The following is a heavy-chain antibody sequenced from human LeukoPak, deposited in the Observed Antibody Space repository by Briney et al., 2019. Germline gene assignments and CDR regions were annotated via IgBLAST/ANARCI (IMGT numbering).Heavy chain of an antibody. CDR1: GFTFSSYG. Sequence: PGGSLRLSCAASGFTFSSYGMHWVRQAPGKGLEWVAFIRYDGGNKYYADSVKGRFTISRDNSKNTLYLQMNSLRAEDTAVYYCAKDSYYYDSSGYFLDYWGQGTLVTVSS. V-gene: IGHV3-30*02. D-gene: IGHD3-22*01. CDR3: AKDSYYYDSSGYFLDY. J-gene: IGHJ4*02. CDR2: IRYDGGNK.